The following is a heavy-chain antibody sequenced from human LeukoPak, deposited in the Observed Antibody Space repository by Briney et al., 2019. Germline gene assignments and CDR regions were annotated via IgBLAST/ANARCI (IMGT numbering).Heavy chain of an antibody. V-gene: IGHV3-23*01. J-gene: IGHJ4*02. D-gene: IGHD6-13*01. CDR1: GFTFSRYA. Sequence: PGGSLRLSCAASGFTFSRYAMSWVRQAPGKGLEWVSAISGRGGSPYYADSVKGRFTISRDNSKNTLYLQMSSLRAEDTAIYYCARDRGRRAAAGYDYWGQGTLVTVSS. CDR3: ARDRGRRAAAGYDY. CDR2: ISGRGGSP.